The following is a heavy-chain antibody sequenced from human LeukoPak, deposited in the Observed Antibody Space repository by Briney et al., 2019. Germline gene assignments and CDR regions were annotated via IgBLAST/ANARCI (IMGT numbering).Heavy chain of an antibody. Sequence: PGGSLRLSCAASGFTFSNYWMHWVRRAPGKGLVWVSRIKSDGSSTSYADFVKGRFTISRDNAKNTLYLQMNSLRAEDTAVYYCATKMDWGQGTLVTVSS. D-gene: IGHD5-24*01. CDR2: IKSDGSST. J-gene: IGHJ4*02. CDR1: GFTFSNYW. CDR3: ATKMD. V-gene: IGHV3-74*01.